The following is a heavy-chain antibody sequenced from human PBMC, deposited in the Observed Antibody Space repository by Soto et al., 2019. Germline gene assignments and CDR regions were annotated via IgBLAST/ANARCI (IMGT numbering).Heavy chain of an antibody. V-gene: IGHV3-30-3*01. CDR2: ISYDGSNK. D-gene: IGHD6-19*01. J-gene: IGHJ5*02. CDR1: GFTFSSYA. CDR3: ARSSYDSSGAP. Sequence: PGGSLRLSCAASGFTFSSYAMHWVRQAPGKGLEWVAVISYDGSNKYYADSVKGRFTISRDNSKNTLYLQMNSLRAEDTAVYYCARSSYDSSGAPWGKGTLVTVSS.